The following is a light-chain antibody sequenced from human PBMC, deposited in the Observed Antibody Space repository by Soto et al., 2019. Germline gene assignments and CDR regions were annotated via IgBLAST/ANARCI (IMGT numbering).Light chain of an antibody. Sequence: EIVLTQSPATLSFSPGERATRACRASQSISSYLAWYQQRPGQPSRLLIYDASNRATGIPARFSGSGSGTDFTLTISSLQPEDFATYYCQQSYSTPRTFGQGTKVDIK. CDR3: QQSYSTPRT. V-gene: IGKV3-11*01. CDR2: DAS. CDR1: QSISSY. J-gene: IGKJ1*01.